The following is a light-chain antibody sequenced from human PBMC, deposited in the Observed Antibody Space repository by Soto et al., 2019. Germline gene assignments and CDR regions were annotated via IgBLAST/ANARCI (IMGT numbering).Light chain of an antibody. CDR1: ESVGNF. J-gene: IGKJ3*01. CDR2: SAS. Sequence: EIQMTQSPSSLSASVGDRVTVTCRASESVGNFLNWYQQKPGKAPKLLIYSASSLQGGVPSRFSGSGSGTDFTLTIISLQPEDFASYYCQHTYIIPFTFGPGTKVDIK. CDR3: QHTYIIPFT. V-gene: IGKV1-39*01.